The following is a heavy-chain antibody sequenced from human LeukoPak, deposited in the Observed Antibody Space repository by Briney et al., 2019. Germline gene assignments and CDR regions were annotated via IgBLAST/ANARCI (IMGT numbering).Heavy chain of an antibody. J-gene: IGHJ4*02. Sequence: SETLSLTCAVYGGSFSGYYWSWIRQPPGKGLEWIGEINHSGSTNYNPSLKGRVTISVDTSKNQFSLKLSSVTAADTAVYYCASLRSWRPYYFDYWGQGTLVTVSS. D-gene: IGHD6-6*01. CDR2: INHSGST. CDR3: ASLRSWRPYYFDY. V-gene: IGHV4-34*01. CDR1: GGSFSGYY.